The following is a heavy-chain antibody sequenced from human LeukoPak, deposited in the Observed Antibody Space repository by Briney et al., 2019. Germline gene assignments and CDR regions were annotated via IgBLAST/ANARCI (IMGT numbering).Heavy chain of an antibody. CDR2: ISYDGGNK. V-gene: IGHV3-30*18. CDR3: AKGDPYGSGSYPVDY. J-gene: IGHJ4*02. CDR1: GFTFSRYG. D-gene: IGHD3-10*01. Sequence: GGSLRLSCAASGFTFSRYGMHWVRQASGKGLEWVALISYDGGNKYYADSVKGRFTISRDNSKNTLYLQMNSLRPEDTAVYYCAKGDPYGSGSYPVDYWGQGTLVTASS.